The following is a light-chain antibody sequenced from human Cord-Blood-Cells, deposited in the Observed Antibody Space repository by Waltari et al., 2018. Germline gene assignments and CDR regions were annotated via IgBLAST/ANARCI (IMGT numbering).Light chain of an antibody. Sequence: ARPQPASVSGSPERSITISGTGTSSDVGGYNYVSWYQQHPGKAPKLMIYDVSKRPSGVSNRFSGSKSGNTASLTISGLQAEDEADYYCSSYTSRSTVVFGGGTKLTVL. V-gene: IGLV2-14*01. CDR1: SSDVGGYNY. CDR2: DVS. J-gene: IGLJ2*01. CDR3: SSYTSRSTVV.